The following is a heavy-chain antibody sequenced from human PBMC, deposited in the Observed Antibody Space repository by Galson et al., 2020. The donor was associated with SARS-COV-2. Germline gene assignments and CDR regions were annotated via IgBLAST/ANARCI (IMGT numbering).Heavy chain of an antibody. CDR3: ATHPLYYDDTSGYYEFDY. CDR1: GHTLTYYW. CDR2: IYPGDSDT. J-gene: IGHJ4*02. Sequence: GESLKISCQGSGHTLTYYWIGWVRQRPGKGPEWMGNIYPGDSDTRYSPSFQGQVTISADQSISTAYLQWSSLKASDTAIYYCATHPLYYDDTSGYYEFDYWGQGTLVTVSS. D-gene: IGHD3-22*01. V-gene: IGHV5-51*01.